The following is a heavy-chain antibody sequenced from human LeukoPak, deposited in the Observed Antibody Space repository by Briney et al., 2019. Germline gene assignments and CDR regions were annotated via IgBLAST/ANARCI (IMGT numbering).Heavy chain of an antibody. Sequence: ASVKVSCKASGYTFTSYGISWVRQAPGQGLEWVGWISAYNGNTNYAPKFQGRVTMTTDTPTSTAYVELRSLRSDDTAVYYCARDRQCGYWGQGTLVTVSS. CDR3: ARDRQCGY. V-gene: IGHV1-18*01. CDR1: GYTFTSYG. D-gene: IGHD2-21*01. CDR2: ISAYNGNT. J-gene: IGHJ4*02.